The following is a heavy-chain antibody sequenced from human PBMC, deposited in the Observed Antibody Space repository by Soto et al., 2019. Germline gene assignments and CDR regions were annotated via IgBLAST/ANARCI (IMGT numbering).Heavy chain of an antibody. V-gene: IGHV1-69*13. J-gene: IGHJ4*02. CDR1: GGTFSSYA. CDR3: ARGSRMRASPTLPDY. Sequence: GASVKVTCKASGGTFSSYASSWVRQAPGQGLEWMGGIVPIFGTANYAQKFQGRVTITADESTSTAYMELSSLRSEDTAVYYCARGSRMRASPTLPDYWGQGTLVTVSS. D-gene: IGHD1-26*01. CDR2: IVPIFGTA.